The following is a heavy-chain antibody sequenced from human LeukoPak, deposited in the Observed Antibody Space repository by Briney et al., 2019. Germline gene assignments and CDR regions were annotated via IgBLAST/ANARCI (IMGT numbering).Heavy chain of an antibody. CDR2: INHSGST. J-gene: IGHJ5*02. CDR3: ARGSHLRMVYALYRITGTTSWFDP. D-gene: IGHD1-20*01. CDR1: GGSFSGYY. Sequence: SETLSLTCAVYGGSFSGYYWSWIRQPPGKGLEWIGEINHSGSTNYNPSLKSRVTISVDTSKNQFSLKLRYVTAADTAVYYCARGSHLRMVYALYRITGTTSWFDPWGQGTLVTVSS. V-gene: IGHV4-34*01.